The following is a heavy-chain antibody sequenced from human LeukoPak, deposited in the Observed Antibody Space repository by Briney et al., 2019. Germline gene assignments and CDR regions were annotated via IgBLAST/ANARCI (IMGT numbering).Heavy chain of an antibody. Sequence: GGSLRLSCAASGFTVSSNYMTWVRQAPGKGLEWVSSISSSGSYIYYADSVKGRFTISRDNAKNSLYLQMNSLRDEDTAVYYCARGALRYSDYWGQGTLVTVSS. CDR1: GFTVSSNY. J-gene: IGHJ4*02. V-gene: IGHV3-21*01. D-gene: IGHD3-9*01. CDR2: ISSSGSYI. CDR3: ARGALRYSDY.